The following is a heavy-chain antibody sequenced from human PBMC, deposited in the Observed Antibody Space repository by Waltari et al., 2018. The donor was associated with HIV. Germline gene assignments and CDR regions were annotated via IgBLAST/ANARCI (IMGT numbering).Heavy chain of an antibody. Sequence: DPVKGRFTISRDNSKSTLYLQMTSLRAEDTAVYYCAKVKGSGYYYGPHDHWGQGTLVTVSS. V-gene: IGHV3-23*01. D-gene: IGHD3-22*01. J-gene: IGHJ4*02. CDR3: AKVKGSGYYYGPHDH.